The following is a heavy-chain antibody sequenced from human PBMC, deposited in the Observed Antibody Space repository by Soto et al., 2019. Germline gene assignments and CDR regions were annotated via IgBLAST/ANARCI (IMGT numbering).Heavy chain of an antibody. J-gene: IGHJ6*03. CDR3: ARGRMGVILHYMDV. Sequence: GGSLRLSCAASGFTFSRSWMYWVRQAPGKGLEWVANIKGDGSNKYYVDSVKGRFTISRDNAKNSLYLQMNSLRAEDTAVYYCARGRMGVILHYMDVWGKGTTVTVSS. V-gene: IGHV3-7*04. CDR1: GFTFSRSW. CDR2: IKGDGSNK. D-gene: IGHD3-10*01.